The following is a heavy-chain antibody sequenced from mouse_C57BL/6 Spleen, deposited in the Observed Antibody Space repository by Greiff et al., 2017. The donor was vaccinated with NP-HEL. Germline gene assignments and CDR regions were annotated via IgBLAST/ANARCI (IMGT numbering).Heavy chain of an antibody. J-gene: IGHJ1*03. D-gene: IGHD2-5*01. CDR1: GFTFSSYG. V-gene: IGHV5-6*01. Sequence: EVQRVESGGDLVKPGGSLKLSCAASGFTFSSYGMSWVRQTPDKRLEWVATISSGGSYTYYPDSVKGRFTISRDNAKNTLYLQMSSLKSEDTAMYYCARQGLYSNSWYFDVWGTGTTVTVSS. CDR3: ARQGLYSNSWYFDV. CDR2: ISSGGSYT.